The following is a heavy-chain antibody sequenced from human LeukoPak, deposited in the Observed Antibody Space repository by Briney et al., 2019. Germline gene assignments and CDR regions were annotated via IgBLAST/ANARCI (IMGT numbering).Heavy chain of an antibody. Sequence: PSETLSLTCTVSGGSISSSSYYWGWIRQPPGKGLEWIGSIYYSGSTYYNPSLKSRVTISVDTSKNQFSLKLSSVTAADTAVYYCARVKLWFGEVRCWFDPWGQGTLVTVSS. J-gene: IGHJ5*02. CDR3: ARVKLWFGEVRCWFDP. CDR1: GGSISSSSYY. D-gene: IGHD3-10*01. CDR2: IYYSGST. V-gene: IGHV4-39*01.